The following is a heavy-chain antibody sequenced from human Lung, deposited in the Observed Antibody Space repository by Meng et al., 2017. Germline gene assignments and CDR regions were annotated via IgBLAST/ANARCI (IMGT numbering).Heavy chain of an antibody. CDR3: ARGGVTTDD. CDR1: GFTFSTHW. CDR2: ITGDGSST. D-gene: IGHD4-17*01. Sequence: GKLVESGGGLVRPGGSLRLSCAASGFTFSTHWMHWVRQAPGKGLEWVSRITGDGSSTIYADSVQGRFTMSRDNAKNTLSLQMNSLRAEDTAVYYCARGGVTTDDWGQGTLVTVSS. J-gene: IGHJ4*02. V-gene: IGHV3-74*01.